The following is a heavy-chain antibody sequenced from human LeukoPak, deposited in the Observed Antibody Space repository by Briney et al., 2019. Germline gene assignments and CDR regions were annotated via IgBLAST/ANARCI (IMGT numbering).Heavy chain of an antibody. V-gene: IGHV1-2*02. J-gene: IGHJ4*02. Sequence: GASVKVSCKASGYTFTGYYMHWVRQAPGQGLEWMGWINPNSVGTNYAQKFQGRVTMTRDTSISTAYMELSRLRSDDTAVYYCARVNSSGWLDYWGQGTLVTVSS. D-gene: IGHD6-19*01. CDR3: ARVNSSGWLDY. CDR2: INPNSVGT. CDR1: GYTFTGYY.